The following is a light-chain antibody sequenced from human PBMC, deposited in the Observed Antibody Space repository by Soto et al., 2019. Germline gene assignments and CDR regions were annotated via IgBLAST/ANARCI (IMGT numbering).Light chain of an antibody. CDR1: RSISSW. CDR2: KAS. CDR3: QQSRT. V-gene: IGKV1-5*03. J-gene: IGKJ1*01. Sequence: DIQMTQSPSTLSASLGDRVTITCRASRSISSWLAWYQQKPGKAPKLLIYKASSLESGVPSRFSGSASGTEFTLTISGLQPDDFATYYCQQSRTFGQGTKVDIK.